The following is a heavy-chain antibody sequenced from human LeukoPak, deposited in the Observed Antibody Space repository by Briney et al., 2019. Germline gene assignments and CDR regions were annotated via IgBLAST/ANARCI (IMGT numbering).Heavy chain of an antibody. CDR2: INPSGGST. D-gene: IGHD1-1*01. CDR1: GYTFTRYH. CDR3: ARNWRNSCDY. J-gene: IGHJ4*02. Sequence: ASVKVSCKASGYTFTRYHMHWVRQAPGPGLEWMGIINPSGGSTSYAQKFQGRVTMTRDTSTTTVYMELSSVRSDDTAVYYCARNWRNSCDYWGQGTLVTVSS. V-gene: IGHV1-46*01.